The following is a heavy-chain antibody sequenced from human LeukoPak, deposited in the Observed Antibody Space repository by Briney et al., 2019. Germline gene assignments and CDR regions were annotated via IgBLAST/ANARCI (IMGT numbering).Heavy chain of an antibody. V-gene: IGHV3-23*01. D-gene: IGHD5-18*01. CDR1: GFTFSSYA. Sequence: PGGSLRLSCAASGFTFSSYAMSWVRQAPGKGLEWVSAISGSGGSTYYADSVKGRFTISRDNSKNTLYLQMNSLRAEDTAVYYCAKIRGLTEGYSYGNAFDIWGQGTMVTVSS. J-gene: IGHJ3*02. CDR3: AKIRGLTEGYSYGNAFDI. CDR2: ISGSGGST.